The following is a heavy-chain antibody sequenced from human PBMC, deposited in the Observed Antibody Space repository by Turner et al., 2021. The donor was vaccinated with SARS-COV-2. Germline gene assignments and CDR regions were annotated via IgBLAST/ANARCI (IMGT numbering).Heavy chain of an antibody. V-gene: IGHV3-30*18. CDR2: ISYDGSNK. CDR1: GFTLSSYG. CDR3: AKGGWYYDILTGSYFEY. J-gene: IGHJ4*02. D-gene: IGHD3-9*01. Sequence: QVQLVQSGGCVVQPWRSLSLSCAASGFTLSSYGMHWVRQAPGKGLEWVAVISYDGSNKYYADSVKGRFTISRDNSKNTLYLQMNSLRAEDTAVYYCAKGGWYYDILTGSYFEYWGQGTLVTVSS.